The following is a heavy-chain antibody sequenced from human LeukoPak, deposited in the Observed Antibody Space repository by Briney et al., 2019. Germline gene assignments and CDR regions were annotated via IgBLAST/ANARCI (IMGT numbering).Heavy chain of an antibody. CDR3: ARDLAAAGTNWFDP. CDR1: GYTFTGYY. D-gene: IGHD6-13*01. J-gene: IGHJ5*02. Sequence: GASVKVSCKASGYTFTGYYMHWVRQAPGQGLEWMGWINPNSGGTNYARKFQGRVTMTRDTSISTAYMEPSRLRSDDTAVYYCARDLAAAGTNWFDPWGQGTLVTVSS. CDR2: INPNSGGT. V-gene: IGHV1-2*02.